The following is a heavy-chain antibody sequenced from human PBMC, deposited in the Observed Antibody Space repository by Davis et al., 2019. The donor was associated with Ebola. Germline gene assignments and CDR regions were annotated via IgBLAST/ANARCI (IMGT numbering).Heavy chain of an antibody. J-gene: IGHJ6*02. CDR2: ISDDGTKK. Sequence: PGGSLRLSCAASGFTFSTYGMHWVRQAPGKGLEWVAVISDDGTKKYYADSVKGRFTISRDDSKNTLLLQMNSLSPEDTAVYYCAKDCLGSNMCYYGMDVWGQGTTVTVSS. CDR1: GFTFSTYG. D-gene: IGHD3-10*02. CDR3: AKDCLGSNMCYYGMDV. V-gene: IGHV3-30*18.